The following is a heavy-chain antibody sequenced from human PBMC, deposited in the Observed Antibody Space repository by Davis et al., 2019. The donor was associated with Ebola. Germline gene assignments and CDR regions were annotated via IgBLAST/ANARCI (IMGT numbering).Heavy chain of an antibody. J-gene: IGHJ6*02. D-gene: IGHD6-19*01. Sequence: GESLKISCAASGFTVSSNYMSWLRQAPGKGLEWVSVIYSGGSTYYADSVKGRFTISRDNSKNTLYLQMNSLRAEDTAVYYCASQQWLVARPEEYYYYYGMDVWGQGTTVTVSS. CDR2: IYSGGST. V-gene: IGHV3-53*01. CDR3: ASQQWLVARPEEYYYYYGMDV. CDR1: GFTVSSNY.